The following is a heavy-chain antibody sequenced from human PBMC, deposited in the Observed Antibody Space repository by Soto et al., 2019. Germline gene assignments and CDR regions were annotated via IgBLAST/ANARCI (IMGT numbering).Heavy chain of an antibody. CDR3: ARDGSSTAQLRFLEWLPYYYYGMGV. CDR1: GYTFTSYY. D-gene: IGHD3-3*01. J-gene: IGHJ6*02. CDR2: INPSGGST. Sequence: AASVKGSCKASGYTFTSYYMHWVRQAPGQGLEWMGIINPSGGSTSYAQKFQGRVTMTRDTSTSTVYMELSSLRSEDTAVYYCARDGSSTAQLRFLEWLPYYYYGMGVWGQGTTVTVSS. V-gene: IGHV1-46*01.